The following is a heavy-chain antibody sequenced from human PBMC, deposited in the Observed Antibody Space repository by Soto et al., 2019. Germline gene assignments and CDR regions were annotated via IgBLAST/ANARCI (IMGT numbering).Heavy chain of an antibody. CDR3: ARDGAFGGDSGY. V-gene: IGHV4-31*03. J-gene: IGHJ4*02. Sequence: QVQLQESGPGLVKPSQTLSLTCTVSGGSISSGGYYWSWIRQHPGKGLEWIGYIYYSGSTYYNPSLKCRFTISVDTYKNHFSLKLSSVTAADPAVYYCARDGAFGGDSGYWGQGTLVTVSS. CDR1: GGSISSGGYY. CDR2: IYYSGST. D-gene: IGHD2-21*02.